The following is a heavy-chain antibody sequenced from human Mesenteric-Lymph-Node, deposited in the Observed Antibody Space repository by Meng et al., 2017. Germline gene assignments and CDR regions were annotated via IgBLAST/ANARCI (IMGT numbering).Heavy chain of an antibody. V-gene: IGHV2-70*01. CDR1: GFSLSTSGMC. CDR3: ARIPTFYSPGSGSYFVTPWPHYYYYYGMDV. CDR2: INWVDDK. Sequence: SGPTLVKPTQTLTLTCTFSGFSLSTSGMCVSWIRQPPGKALEWLALINWVDDKYYSTSLKTRLTISKDTSKNQVVLTMTNMDPVDTATYYCARIPTFYSPGSGSYFVTPWPHYYYYYGMDVWGQGTTVTVSS. J-gene: IGHJ6*02. D-gene: IGHD3-22*01.